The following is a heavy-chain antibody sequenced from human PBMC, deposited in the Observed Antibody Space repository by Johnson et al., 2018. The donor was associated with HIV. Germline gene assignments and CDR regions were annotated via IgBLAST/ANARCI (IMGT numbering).Heavy chain of an antibody. CDR1: GFTFSSYG. Sequence: QVQLVESGGGVVQPGRSLRLSCEASGFTFSSYGMPWVRQAPGKGLEWVAVIWYDGSNKYYADSVKGRFTIARDNSKNTLYLQMNSLRAEDTAVYYCAKDRRQSSWELLDDAFDIWGQGTMVTVSS. D-gene: IGHD1-26*01. CDR2: IWYDGSNK. J-gene: IGHJ3*02. CDR3: AKDRRQSSWELLDDAFDI. V-gene: IGHV3-33*06.